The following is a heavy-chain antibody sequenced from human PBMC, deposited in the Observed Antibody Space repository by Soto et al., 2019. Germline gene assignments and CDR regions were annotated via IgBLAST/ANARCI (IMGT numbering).Heavy chain of an antibody. J-gene: IGHJ6*02. CDR3: ASASITIFGVVKYGMDV. Sequence: SETLSLTCTVSGGSISSGGYYWSWIRQHPGKGLEWIGYIYYSGSTYYNPSLKSRVTISVDTSKNQFSLKLSSVTAADTAVYYCASASITIFGVVKYGMDVWGQGTTVTVSS. CDR2: IYYSGST. CDR1: GGSISSGGYY. D-gene: IGHD3-3*01. V-gene: IGHV4-31*03.